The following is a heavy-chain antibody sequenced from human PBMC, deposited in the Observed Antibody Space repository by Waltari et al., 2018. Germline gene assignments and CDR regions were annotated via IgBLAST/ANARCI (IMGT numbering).Heavy chain of an antibody. J-gene: IGHJ3*02. CDR2: ISYDGSNK. CDR1: GFTFSSYG. Sequence: QVQLVESGGGVVQPGRSLRLSCAASGFTFSSYGMHWVRQAPGKGLEWVAVISYDGSNKYDADSVKGRFTISRDNSKNTLYLQMNSLRAEDTAVYYCAKAHYYDSSGYQIDAFDIWGQGTMVTVSS. D-gene: IGHD3-22*01. V-gene: IGHV3-30*18. CDR3: AKAHYYDSSGYQIDAFDI.